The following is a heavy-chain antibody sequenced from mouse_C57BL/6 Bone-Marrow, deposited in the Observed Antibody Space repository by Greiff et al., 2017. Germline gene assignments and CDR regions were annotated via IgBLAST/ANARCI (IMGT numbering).Heavy chain of an antibody. CDR3: TTCTTVVGYYYAMDY. D-gene: IGHD1-1*01. V-gene: IGHV14-4*01. Sequence: VQLQQSGAELVRPGASVKLSCTASGFNFKDDYMHWVKQRPEQGLEWIGWIDPENGDTEYASKFQGKATITADTSSNTAYLQLSSLTSEDTAVDYCTTCTTVVGYYYAMDYWGQGTSVTVSS. CDR1: GFNFKDDY. J-gene: IGHJ4*01. CDR2: IDPENGDT.